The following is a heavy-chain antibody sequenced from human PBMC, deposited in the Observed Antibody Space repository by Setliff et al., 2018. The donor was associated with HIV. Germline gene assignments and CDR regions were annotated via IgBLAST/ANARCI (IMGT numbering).Heavy chain of an antibody. D-gene: IGHD3-10*01. V-gene: IGHV3-48*01. CDR3: ARKLRPGHGVDV. CDR2: IITSGSTI. J-gene: IGHJ6*02. Sequence: AGSLRLSCEASGFTFSIYNMNWVRQAPGKGLEWVSYIITSGSTIYYADSVKGRFTISRDNGKKSMDLQMNSLRAEDTAIYYCARKLRPGHGVDVWGQGTTVTVSS. CDR1: GFTFSIYN.